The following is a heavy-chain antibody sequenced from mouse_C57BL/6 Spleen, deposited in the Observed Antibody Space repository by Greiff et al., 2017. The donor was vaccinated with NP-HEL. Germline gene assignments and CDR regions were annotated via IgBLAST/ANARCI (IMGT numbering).Heavy chain of an antibody. Sequence: EVKLMESGGGLVKPGGSLKLSCAASGFTFSSYAMSWVRQTPEKRLEWVATISDGGSYTYYPDNVKGRFTISRDNAKNNLYLQMSHLKSEDTAMYYCASMVMRGAMDCWGQGTSVTVSS. CDR3: ASMVMRGAMDC. D-gene: IGHD1-1*02. V-gene: IGHV5-4*03. CDR1: GFTFSSYA. CDR2: ISDGGSYT. J-gene: IGHJ4*01.